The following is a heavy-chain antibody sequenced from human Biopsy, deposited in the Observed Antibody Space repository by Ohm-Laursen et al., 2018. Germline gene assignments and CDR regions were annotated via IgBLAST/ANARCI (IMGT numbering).Heavy chain of an antibody. CDR1: GYTFTSYD. Sequence: SVKVSCKASGYTFTSYDINWVRQATGQGLEWMGWISPKSGDTNYAHKFQGNITMTRDTSVSTAYMEMSRLRCDDTAVYYCALQSVAQMKNFDYWGQGTLVTVSS. J-gene: IGHJ4*02. CDR3: ALQSVAQMKNFDY. CDR2: ISPKSGDT. D-gene: IGHD6-19*01. V-gene: IGHV1-2*02.